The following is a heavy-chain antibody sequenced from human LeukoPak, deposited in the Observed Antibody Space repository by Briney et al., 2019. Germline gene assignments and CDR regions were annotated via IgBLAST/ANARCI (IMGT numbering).Heavy chain of an antibody. V-gene: IGHV1-8*03. CDR1: GYTFTSYD. D-gene: IGHD3-10*01. CDR2: MNPNSGNT. J-gene: IGHJ6*02. CDR3: ARVNVLLWFGEPRTYYGMDV. Sequence: ASVKVSCKASGYTFTSYDINWVRQATGQGLEWMGWMNPNSGNTGYAQKFQGRVTITRNTSISTAYMELSSLRSEDTAVYYCARVNVLLWFGEPRTYYGMDVWGQGTTVTVSS.